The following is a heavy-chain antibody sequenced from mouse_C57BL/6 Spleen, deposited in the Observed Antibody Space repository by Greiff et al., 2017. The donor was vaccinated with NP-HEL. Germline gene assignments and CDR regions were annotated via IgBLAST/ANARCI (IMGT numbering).Heavy chain of an antibody. CDR3: EREQLGLRGDCYAMDY. J-gene: IGHJ4*01. Sequence: VQLQQAGPELVKPGASVKISCKASGYAFSSSWMNWVKQRPGKGLEWIGRIYPGDGDTNYNGKFKGKATQTADKSSSTAYMQVSSRTSEDSAVYFGEREQLGLRGDCYAMDYWGQGTSVTVSS. CDR2: IYPGDGDT. CDR1: GYAFSSSW. D-gene: IGHD3-1*01. V-gene: IGHV1-82*01.